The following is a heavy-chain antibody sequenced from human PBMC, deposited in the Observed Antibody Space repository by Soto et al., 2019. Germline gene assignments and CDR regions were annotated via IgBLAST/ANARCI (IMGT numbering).Heavy chain of an antibody. CDR2: MNPNSGNT. CDR1: GYTFTSYD. V-gene: IGHV1-8*01. J-gene: IGHJ4*02. CDR3: ARVIGRIGYYFDY. Sequence: ASVKVSCKASGYTFTSYDFNWVRQATGQGLEWMGWMNPNSGNTGYAQKFQGRVTMTRNTSISTAYMELSSLRSEDTAVYYCARVIGRIGYYFDYWGQGTLVTVSS. D-gene: IGHD1-26*01.